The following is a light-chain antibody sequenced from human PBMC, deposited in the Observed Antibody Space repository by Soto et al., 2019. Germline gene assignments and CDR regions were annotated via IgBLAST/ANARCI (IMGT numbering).Light chain of an antibody. CDR3: QQYDSSLT. CDR2: DAS. J-gene: IGKJ1*01. V-gene: IGKV3-20*01. Sequence: EIVLTQSPGSLSLSPGETATLSWRASQSISSSFFAWYQQRPGQAPRLLIYDASRRAAGIPDRLTGSGSGTDFTLTIGRLEPEDCEVYYWQQYDSSLTFGLGTKVAIK. CDR1: QSISSSF.